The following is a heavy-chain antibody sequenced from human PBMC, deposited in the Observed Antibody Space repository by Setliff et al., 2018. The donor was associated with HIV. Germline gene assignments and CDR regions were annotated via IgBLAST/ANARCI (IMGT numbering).Heavy chain of an antibody. Sequence: GESLKISCKGFGYRFTSYWIGWARHMPGKGLEWMGIIYPSDSDTRYSPSFQGQVTISADKSISIAYLQWNSLKASDTAMYYCARCSGSYPCDGMDVWGQGTTGTV. CDR1: GYRFTSYW. V-gene: IGHV5-51*01. D-gene: IGHD1-26*01. CDR3: ARCSGSYPCDGMDV. J-gene: IGHJ6*02. CDR2: IYPSDSDT.